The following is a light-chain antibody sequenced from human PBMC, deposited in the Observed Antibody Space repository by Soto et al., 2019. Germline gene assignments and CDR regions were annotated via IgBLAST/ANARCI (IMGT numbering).Light chain of an antibody. CDR1: QDVSND. Sequence: AIQMTQSPSSLSASVGDRVTITCRASQDVSNDLGWYQQKPGKAPNLLIYAASTLQSGVPSRFSGSGSGTDLTLTISSLQPEDSASYYCLQDHEYLTFGGGTRVEIK. V-gene: IGKV1-6*01. J-gene: IGKJ4*01. CDR2: AAS. CDR3: LQDHEYLT.